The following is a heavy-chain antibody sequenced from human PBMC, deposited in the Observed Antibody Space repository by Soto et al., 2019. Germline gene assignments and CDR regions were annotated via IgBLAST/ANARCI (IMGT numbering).Heavy chain of an antibody. J-gene: IGHJ4*02. CDR3: ALRAGPL. CDR2: ISSSSNTI. CDR1: GFSFSTYS. D-gene: IGHD6-13*01. V-gene: IGHV3-48*01. Sequence: EVQLVESGGDLVQPGGSLRLSCAASGFSFSTYSMNWVRQAPGEGLEWISYISSSSNTIYYADSVKGRFTISRDNAKNSLYLQMNSLRAEDTAVYYCALRAGPLGGQGTLVTVSS.